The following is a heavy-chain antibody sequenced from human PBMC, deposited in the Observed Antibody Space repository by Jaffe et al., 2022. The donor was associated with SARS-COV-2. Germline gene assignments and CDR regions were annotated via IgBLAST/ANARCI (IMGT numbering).Heavy chain of an antibody. V-gene: IGHV3-23*01. J-gene: IGHJ6*02. D-gene: IGHD2-21*01. CDR2: ISGSGGST. CDR1: GFTFSSYA. CDR3: AKDLLGVMIPQWRYYYYGMDV. Sequence: EVQLLESGGGLVQPGGSLRLSCAASGFTFSSYAMSWVRQAPGKGLEWVSAISGSGGSTYYADSVKGRFTISRDNSKNTLYLQMNSLRAEDTAVYYCAKDLLGVMIPQWRYYYYGMDVWGQGTTVTVSS.